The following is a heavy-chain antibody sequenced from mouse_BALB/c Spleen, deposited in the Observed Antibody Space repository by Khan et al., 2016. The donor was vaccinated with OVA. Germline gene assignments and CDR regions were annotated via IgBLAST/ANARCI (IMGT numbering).Heavy chain of an antibody. Sequence: EVELVESGGGLVQPGGSRKLSCAASGFTFSTYGMHWVRQAPEKGLEWVAYISGDSSTVYYADTVKGRFTISRDNPKNTLILQMTSLMSEDTARYYCATSYFYGYYFDYWGPVTTLTVSS. V-gene: IGHV5-17*02. D-gene: IGHD1-1*01. J-gene: IGHJ2*01. CDR2: ISGDSSTV. CDR1: GFTFSTYG. CDR3: ATSYFYGYYFDY.